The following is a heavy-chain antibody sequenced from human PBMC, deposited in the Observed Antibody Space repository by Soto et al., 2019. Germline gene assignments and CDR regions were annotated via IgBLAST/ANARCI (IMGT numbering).Heavy chain of an antibody. CDR2: IGGVNGST. V-gene: IGHV3-23*01. D-gene: IGHD2-2*01. J-gene: IGHJ4*02. Sequence: GGSLRLSCEAFGFTFSNHAMNWVRQTPGKGLEWVSAIGGVNGSTYYAESVKGRFTISRDNSKNTLYLQMNSLRAEDTAVYYCARGRCSSTSCYDDYFDYWGQGTLVTV. CDR3: ARGRCSSTSCYDDYFDY. CDR1: GFTFSNHA.